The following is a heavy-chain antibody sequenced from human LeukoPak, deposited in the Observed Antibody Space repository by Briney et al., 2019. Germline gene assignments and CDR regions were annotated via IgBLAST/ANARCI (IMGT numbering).Heavy chain of an antibody. D-gene: IGHD3-3*01. Sequence: ASVKVSCKASGYTFTSYGISWVRQAPGQGLEWMGWISAYNGNTNYAQKLQGRVTMTTDTSTSTAYMELRSLRSDDTAVYYSARDGGRYYDFWSGYLYYWGQGTLVTVSS. CDR2: ISAYNGNT. V-gene: IGHV1-18*01. CDR3: ARDGGRYYDFWSGYLYY. J-gene: IGHJ4*02. CDR1: GYTFTSYG.